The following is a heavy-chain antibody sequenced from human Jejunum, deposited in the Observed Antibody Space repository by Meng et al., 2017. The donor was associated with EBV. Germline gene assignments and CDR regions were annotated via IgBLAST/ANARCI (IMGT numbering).Heavy chain of an antibody. D-gene: IGHD5-12*01. Sequence: IPLKGSGPQLVKPTQTLTLTCTFSGFSLPTSGVGVGWIRQPPGKAPEWLALIYWDDDKRYSPSLKSRLTITKDASKNQVVLTMTNMDPVDTGTYFCAHSPMRTSSSGYPRGFDYWGQGTLVTVSS. CDR2: IYWDDDK. CDR1: GFSLPTSGVG. V-gene: IGHV2-5*02. J-gene: IGHJ4*02. CDR3: AHSPMRTSSSGYPRGFDY.